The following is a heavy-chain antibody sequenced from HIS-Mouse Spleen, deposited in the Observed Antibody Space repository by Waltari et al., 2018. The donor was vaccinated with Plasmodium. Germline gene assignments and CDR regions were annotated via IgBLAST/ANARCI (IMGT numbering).Heavy chain of an antibody. D-gene: IGHD6-13*01. V-gene: IGHV3-7*01. Sequence: EVQLVESGGGLVQPGGSLRLSCAASGFTFSSYWMSWVRQAPGKGMEGVANIKQEGSEKYYVDSVKGRFTISRDNAKNSLYLQMNSLRAEDTAVYYCAKDRRSSSWYVDYWGQGTLVTVSS. CDR1: GFTFSSYW. CDR2: IKQEGSEK. J-gene: IGHJ4*02. CDR3: AKDRRSSSWYVDY.